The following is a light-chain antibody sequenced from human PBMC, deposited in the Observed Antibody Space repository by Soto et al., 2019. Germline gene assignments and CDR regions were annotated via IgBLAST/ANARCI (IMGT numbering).Light chain of an antibody. V-gene: IGKV1-5*01. CDR3: QQYNSYTFT. Sequence: DIQMTQSPSNLSASVGDRVTITCRASQSISSWLAWYQQKPGKAPKLLVYDAFSLESGIPSRLSGSGSVTEFALTISSLQPDDFATYYCQQYNSYTFTFGPGTKVD. J-gene: IGKJ3*01. CDR1: QSISSW. CDR2: DAF.